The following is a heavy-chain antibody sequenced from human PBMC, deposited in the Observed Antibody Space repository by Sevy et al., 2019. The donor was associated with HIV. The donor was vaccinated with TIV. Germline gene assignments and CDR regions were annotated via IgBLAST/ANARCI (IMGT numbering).Heavy chain of an antibody. V-gene: IGHV1-69*13. Sequence: ASVKVSCKASGGTFSSYAISWVRQAPGQGLEWMGGIIPIFGTANYAQKFQGRVTITADESTSTAYMELSSLRSEDTAVYYCARAHATKYCSGGSCYRHYYYYGMYVWGQGTTVTVSS. D-gene: IGHD2-15*01. CDR2: IIPIFGTA. J-gene: IGHJ6*02. CDR1: GGTFSSYA. CDR3: ARAHATKYCSGGSCYRHYYYYGMYV.